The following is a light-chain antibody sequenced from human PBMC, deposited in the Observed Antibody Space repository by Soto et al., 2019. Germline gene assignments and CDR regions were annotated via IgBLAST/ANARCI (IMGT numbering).Light chain of an antibody. V-gene: IGKV3-11*01. Sequence: EIVLTQSPATLSLSPGERATLSCRASQSISSYLAWYQQKLGQAPMLLIYDASNRATGVPARFSGSGSGTDFTLTISSLEPADFAVYYCQQRSNWPLTFGQGKRLDI. CDR3: QQRSNWPLT. CDR2: DAS. CDR1: QSISSY. J-gene: IGKJ5*01.